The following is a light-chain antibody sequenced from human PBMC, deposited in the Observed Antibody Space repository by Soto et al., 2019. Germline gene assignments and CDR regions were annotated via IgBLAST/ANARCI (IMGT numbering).Light chain of an antibody. CDR2: DDT. J-gene: IGLJ2*01. V-gene: IGLV3-21*02. CDR1: NIGSKS. Sequence: SSELTQPPSVSVAPGQTARITCGGNNIGSKSVHWYRQKPGQAPVLDVSDDTDRPSGIPERFSGSKSANTANLTISGVEGGDEADYYCHLWDIRSDQVVFGGGTKLTVL. CDR3: HLWDIRSDQVV.